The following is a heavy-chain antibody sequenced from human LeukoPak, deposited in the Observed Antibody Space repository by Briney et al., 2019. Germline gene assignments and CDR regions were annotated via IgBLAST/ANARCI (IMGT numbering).Heavy chain of an antibody. CDR3: ARDLGRITMVRHVDFDI. Sequence: GGSLRLSSAASGFTFSSCSMNWVPPAPGKGLEWVSSISSSSSYIYYADSVKGRFTISTDKAKNSLYLQMNSLRAEDTAVYYCARDLGRITMVRHVDFDIWGQGTMVTVSS. CDR2: ISSSSSYI. CDR1: GFTFSSCS. D-gene: IGHD3-10*01. V-gene: IGHV3-21*01. J-gene: IGHJ3*02.